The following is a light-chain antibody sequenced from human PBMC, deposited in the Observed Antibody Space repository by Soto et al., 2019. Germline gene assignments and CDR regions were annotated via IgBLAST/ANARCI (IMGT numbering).Light chain of an antibody. CDR1: QSVENF. Sequence: EIVLTQSPATLSLSPGDRATLSCRASQSVENFLAWYQQKRGQAPRLLIFDVSTRAPGIPPRFSGSGSGTDFTLTISRLEPEDFAVYYCQQYGGSPRTFGQGTKVEVK. CDR2: DVS. V-gene: IGKV3-11*01. J-gene: IGKJ1*01. CDR3: QQYGGSPRT.